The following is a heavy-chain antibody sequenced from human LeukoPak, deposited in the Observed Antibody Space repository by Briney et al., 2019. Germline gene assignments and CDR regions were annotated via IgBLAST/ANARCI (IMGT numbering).Heavy chain of an antibody. CDR3: ARHSSSWFGDWYFDY. CDR1: GGSISSYY. D-gene: IGHD6-13*01. Sequence: PSETLSLTCTVSGGSISSYYWSWIRQPPGKGLEWIGYIYYSGSTNYNPSLKSRVTISVDTSKNQFSLSLSSVTAADTAVYYCARHSSSWFGDWYFDYWGQGTLVTVSS. V-gene: IGHV4-59*01. J-gene: IGHJ4*02. CDR2: IYYSGST.